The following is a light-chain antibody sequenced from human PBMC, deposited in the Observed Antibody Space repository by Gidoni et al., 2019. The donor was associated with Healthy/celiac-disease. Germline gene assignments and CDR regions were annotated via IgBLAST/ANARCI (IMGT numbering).Light chain of an antibody. J-gene: IGKJ3*01. Sequence: IVLTHSPATLSLSPGERATLSCRASQSVSSYLAWYQQKPGQTPRPLIYAASNRATGIPARFSGSGSGTDFTLTISSLEPEDFAVYYCQQRSNWPPRFTFGPGTKVDIK. V-gene: IGKV3-11*01. CDR1: QSVSSY. CDR3: QQRSNWPPRFT. CDR2: AAS.